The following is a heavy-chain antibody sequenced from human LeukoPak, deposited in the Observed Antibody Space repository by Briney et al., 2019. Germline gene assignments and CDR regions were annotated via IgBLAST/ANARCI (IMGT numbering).Heavy chain of an antibody. Sequence: SVKVSCKASGGTFSSYAISWVRQAPGQGLGWMGGIIPILGIGNYIQKFQGRVTITADESTSTAYMELSSLRSEDTAVYYCADSPASSHYYMDVWGKGTTVTVSS. D-gene: IGHD3-22*01. CDR1: GGTFSSYA. V-gene: IGHV1-69*13. J-gene: IGHJ6*03. CDR3: ADSPASSHYYMDV. CDR2: IIPILGIG.